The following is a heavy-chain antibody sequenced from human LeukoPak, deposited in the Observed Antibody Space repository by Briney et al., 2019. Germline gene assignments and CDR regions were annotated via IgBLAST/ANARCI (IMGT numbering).Heavy chain of an antibody. Sequence: GGSLRLSCAASGFSVRSHYMSWVRQAPGKGLEWVAVIYSDRRTHYGDSVKGRFTISRDNSDNTLHLQMNSLRGEDTAVYYCARCGSDYDGGAFDIWGQGTVVTVSS. D-gene: IGHD2-21*02. CDR3: ARCGSDYDGGAFDI. CDR2: IYSDRRT. V-gene: IGHV3-53*01. J-gene: IGHJ3*02. CDR1: GFSVRSHY.